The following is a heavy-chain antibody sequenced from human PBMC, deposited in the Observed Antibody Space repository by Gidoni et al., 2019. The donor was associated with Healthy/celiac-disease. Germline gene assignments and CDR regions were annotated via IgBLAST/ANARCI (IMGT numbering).Heavy chain of an antibody. CDR2: IFSNDEK. Sequence: QVTLKESGPVLVKPTETLTLTCTVSGFSLSNARMGVSWIRQPTGKALEWVAHIFSNDEKTYSTTMKSRLTNSKDTTKSQVALTMTNMEPVDTATYYCARIYSSSSSPFDYWGQGTLVTVSS. J-gene: IGHJ4*02. D-gene: IGHD6-6*01. V-gene: IGHV2-26*01. CDR1: GFSLSNARMG. CDR3: ARIYSSSSSPFDY.